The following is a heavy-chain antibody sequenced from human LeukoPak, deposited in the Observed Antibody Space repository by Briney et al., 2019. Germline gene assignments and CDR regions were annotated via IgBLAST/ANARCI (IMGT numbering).Heavy chain of an antibody. J-gene: IGHJ5*02. V-gene: IGHV4-4*09. CDR2: IYTSGTN. CDR1: AVSISSYY. CDR3: AREMAAAGSDWLDP. Sequence: SETLSLTCTVSAVSISSYYWSWLRPPPGKGLEWVVYIYTSGTNNYNPPHKRRAPISVDTTKNHFSLKRSPVAAAETAVYYCAREMAAAGSDWLDPWGLGTLVTVSS. D-gene: IGHD2-15*01.